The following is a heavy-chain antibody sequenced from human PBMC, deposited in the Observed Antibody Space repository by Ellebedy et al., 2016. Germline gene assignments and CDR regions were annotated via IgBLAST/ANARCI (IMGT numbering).Heavy chain of an antibody. CDR3: ARDSAMVRGLTINYYYYAMDV. CDR2: ISAYNGNT. CDR1: GYTFTSYG. D-gene: IGHD3-10*01. V-gene: IGHV1-18*01. Sequence: ASVKVSXXASGYTFTSYGISWVRQAPGQGLEWMGWISAYNGNTNYAQKLQGRVTMTTDTSTSTAYMELRSLRSDDTAVYYCARDSAMVRGLTINYYYYAMDVWGQGTTVTVSS. J-gene: IGHJ6*02.